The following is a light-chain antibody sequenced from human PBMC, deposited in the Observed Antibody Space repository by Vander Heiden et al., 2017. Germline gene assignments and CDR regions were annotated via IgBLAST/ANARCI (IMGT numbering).Light chain of an antibody. CDR3: VLYMGSGIWV. J-gene: IGLJ3*02. Sequence: QTVVTPVSSFSVTPGVTVTLTCGLSFGSVSTSYYPSWYQQTPGQAPRTLLYSTNTRSSGVPDRFSGSILGNKAALTITGAQADDESDYYCVLYMGSGIWVFGGGTKLTVL. CDR2: STN. CDR1: FGSVSTSYY. V-gene: IGLV8-61*01.